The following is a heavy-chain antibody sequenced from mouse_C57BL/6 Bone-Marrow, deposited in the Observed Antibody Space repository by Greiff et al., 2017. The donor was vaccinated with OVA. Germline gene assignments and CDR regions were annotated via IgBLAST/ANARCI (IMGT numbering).Heavy chain of an antibody. CDR3: TRLAITTVVATEDFDY. CDR1: GFNIKDDY. J-gene: IGHJ2*01. D-gene: IGHD1-1*01. Sequence: MQLKQSGAELVRPGASVKLSCTASGFNIKDDYMHWVKQRPEQGLEWIGWIDPENGDTEYASKFKGKAILTADKSSSTAYMELRSLTSEDSAVYYCTRLAITTVVATEDFDYWGQGTTLTVSS. CDR2: IDPENGDT. V-gene: IGHV14-4*01.